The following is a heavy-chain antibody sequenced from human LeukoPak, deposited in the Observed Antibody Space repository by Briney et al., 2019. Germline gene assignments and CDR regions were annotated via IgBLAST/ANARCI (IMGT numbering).Heavy chain of an antibody. CDR2: ISGSGGST. V-gene: IGHV3-23*01. Sequence: GGSLRLSCAASGFTFSSYAMSWVRQAPRKGLEWVSAISGSGGSTYYADSVKGRFTISRDNSKNTLYLQMNSLRTEDTAVYYCAKGSKVVLFMRDHYMDVWGKGTTVTMSS. D-gene: IGHD3-22*01. J-gene: IGHJ6*03. CDR1: GFTFSSYA. CDR3: AKGSKVVLFMRDHYMDV.